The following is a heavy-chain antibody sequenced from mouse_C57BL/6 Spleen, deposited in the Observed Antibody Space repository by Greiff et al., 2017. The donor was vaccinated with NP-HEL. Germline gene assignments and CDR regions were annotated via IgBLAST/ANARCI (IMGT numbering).Heavy chain of an antibody. V-gene: IGHV1-19*01. D-gene: IGHD1-1*01. J-gene: IGHJ3*01. CDR2: INPYNGGT. CDR1: GYTFTDYY. CDR3: ATDYGSSPWFAY. Sequence: EVQLQESGPVLVKPGASVKMSCKASGYTFTDYYMNWVKQSHGKSLEWIGVINPYNGGTSYNQKLKGKATLTVDKSSSTAYMELNSLTSEDSAVYSCATDYGSSPWFAYWGQGTLVTVSA.